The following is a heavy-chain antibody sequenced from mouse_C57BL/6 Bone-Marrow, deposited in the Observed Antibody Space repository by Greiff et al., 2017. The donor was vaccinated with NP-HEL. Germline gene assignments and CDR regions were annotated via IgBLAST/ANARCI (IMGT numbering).Heavy chain of an antibody. D-gene: IGHD1-1*01. CDR2: IYPGDGDT. J-gene: IGHJ1*03. V-gene: IGHV1-82*01. CDR3: ARGIYYYGSSVYWYFEV. CDR1: GYAFSSSW. Sequence: QVQLKQSGPELVKPGASVKISCKASGYAFSSSWMNWVKQRPGKGLEWIGRIYPGDGDTNYNGKFKGKATLTADKSSSTAYMQLSSLTSDDSAVYFCARGIYYYGSSVYWYFEVGGTGTTVTVSA.